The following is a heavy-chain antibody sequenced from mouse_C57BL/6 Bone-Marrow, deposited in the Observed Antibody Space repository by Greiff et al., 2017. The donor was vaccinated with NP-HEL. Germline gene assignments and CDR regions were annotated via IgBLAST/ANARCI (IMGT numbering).Heavy chain of an antibody. CDR1: GFSLTSYG. D-gene: IGHD1-1*01. CDR3: ASYFYGAY. Sequence: VQLQQSGPGLVQPSQSLSITCTVSGFSLTSYGVHWVRQSPGKGLEWLGVIWSGGSTDYNAAFISRLSISKDNSKSQVFCKMNSLQADDTAIYYCASYFYGAYWGQGTLVTVSA. J-gene: IGHJ3*01. CDR2: IWSGGST. V-gene: IGHV2-2*01.